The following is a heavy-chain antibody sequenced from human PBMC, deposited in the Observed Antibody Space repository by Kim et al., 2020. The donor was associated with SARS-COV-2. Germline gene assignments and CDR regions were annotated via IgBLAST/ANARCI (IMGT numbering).Heavy chain of an antibody. V-gene: IGHV4-34*01. Sequence: SETLSLTCAVYGGSFSGYYWSWIRQPPGKGLEWIGEINHSGSTNYNPSLKSRVTISVDTSKNQFSLKLSSVTAADTAVYYCARGPPPKVVVPAAKRVYYMDVWGKGTTVTVSS. CDR1: GGSFSGYY. D-gene: IGHD2-2*01. CDR3: ARGPPPKVVVPAAKRVYYMDV. J-gene: IGHJ6*03. CDR2: INHSGST.